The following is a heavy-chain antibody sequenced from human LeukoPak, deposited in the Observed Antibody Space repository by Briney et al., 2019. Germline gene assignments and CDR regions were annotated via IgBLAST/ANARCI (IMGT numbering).Heavy chain of an antibody. V-gene: IGHV1-2*02. Sequence: ASVKVSCKASGYTFTDSFIHWVRQAPGKGLEWVGWINPNSGGTEYAQKFQGRVTMTRDTSISTAYMELSRLRSEDTAVYFCARLQEMATIAFTLEPFDYWGQGTLVTVSS. D-gene: IGHD5-24*01. CDR2: INPNSGGT. J-gene: IGHJ4*02. CDR1: GYTFTDSF. CDR3: ARLQEMATIAFTLEPFDY.